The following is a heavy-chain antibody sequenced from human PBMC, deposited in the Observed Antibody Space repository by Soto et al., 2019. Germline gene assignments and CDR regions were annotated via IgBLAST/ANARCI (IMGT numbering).Heavy chain of an antibody. D-gene: IGHD5-18*01. CDR2: LYYGRSA. Sequence: SETLSLTCAVSGDSISSYYCMWIRQPPGKGLESIGYLYYGRSANYNPSLKSRVTMSVDTSTNQCSLTLSSMTAADTAVYYCARVGRGGYSYHYFDYWGQGTLVTVSS. V-gene: IGHV4-59*12. J-gene: IGHJ4*02. CDR3: ARVGRGGYSYHYFDY. CDR1: GDSISSYY.